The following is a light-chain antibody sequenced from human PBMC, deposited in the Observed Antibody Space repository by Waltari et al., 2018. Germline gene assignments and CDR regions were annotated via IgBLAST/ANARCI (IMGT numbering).Light chain of an antibody. CDR2: FGF. J-gene: IGKJ5*01. V-gene: IGKV2-28*01. CDR3: MQALKTPIT. Sequence: DIMMTQSPLSLPVTPGEPASISCRSNQSLLHSNGYSYLDWYLQKPGQSPQILIYFGFDRAYGVPDRFSGSGSGTDFTLKIRRVEAEDFGVYFCMQALKTPITFGQGTRLEIK. CDR1: QSLLHSNGYSY.